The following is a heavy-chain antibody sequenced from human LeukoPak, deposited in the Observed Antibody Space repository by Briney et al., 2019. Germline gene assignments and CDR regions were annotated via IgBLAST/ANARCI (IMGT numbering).Heavy chain of an antibody. CDR2: IIPILGIA. CDR3: ARGGDGYNFDY. D-gene: IGHD5-24*01. V-gene: IGHV1-69*02. J-gene: IGHJ4*02. Sequence: SVKVSFKASGGTFSSYTISWVRQAPGQGLEWMGRIIPILGIANYAQKFQGRVTITADKSTSTAYMELSSLRSEDTAVYYCARGGDGYNFDYWGQGTLVTVSS. CDR1: GGTFSSYT.